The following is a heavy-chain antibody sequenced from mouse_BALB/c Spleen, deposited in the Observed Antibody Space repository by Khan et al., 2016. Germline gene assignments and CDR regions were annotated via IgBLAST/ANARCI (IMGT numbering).Heavy chain of an antibody. CDR1: GYSITSDYA. D-gene: IGHD2-2*01. CDR2: ISYSGST. CDR3: ARSYGYRGFAY. J-gene: IGHJ3*01. Sequence: VQLQQSGPGLVKPSQSLSLTCTVTGYSITSDYAWNWIRQFPGNKLEWMGYISYSGSTSYTPSLKSRISITRDTSKNQFFLQLNSVTTEDTATYYCARSYGYRGFAYWGQGTLVTVSA. V-gene: IGHV3-2*02.